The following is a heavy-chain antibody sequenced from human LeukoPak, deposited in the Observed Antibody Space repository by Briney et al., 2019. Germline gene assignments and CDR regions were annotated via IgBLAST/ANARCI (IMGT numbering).Heavy chain of an antibody. CDR3: AKARDSSGYYPIDY. J-gene: IGHJ4*02. V-gene: IGHV3-48*04. Sequence: GGSLRLSCAASGFTFSSYSMNWVRQAPGKGLEWVSYISSSSSTIYYADSVKGRFTISRDNAKNSLYLQMNSLRAEDTAVYYCAKARDSSGYYPIDYWGQGTLVTVSS. D-gene: IGHD3-22*01. CDR2: ISSSSSTI. CDR1: GFTFSSYS.